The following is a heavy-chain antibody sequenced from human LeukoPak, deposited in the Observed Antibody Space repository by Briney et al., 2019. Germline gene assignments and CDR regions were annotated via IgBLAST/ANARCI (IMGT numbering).Heavy chain of an antibody. D-gene: IGHD3-10*01. CDR3: ARDWAHGSFDY. J-gene: IGHJ4*02. V-gene: IGHV1-46*01. CDR2: VNPSSGSA. Sequence: ASVTVSCTASGYTFTVYSMHWERQAPGQGPEWMGMVNPSSGSATYAQKFQGSVTMTRDTSTTTLYMELSSLRSENTAVYYCARDWAHGSFDYWGQGTPVIVSS. CDR1: GYTFTVYS.